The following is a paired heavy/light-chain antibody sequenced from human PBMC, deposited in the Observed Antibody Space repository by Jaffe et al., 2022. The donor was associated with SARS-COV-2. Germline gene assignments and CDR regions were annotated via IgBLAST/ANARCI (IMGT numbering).Heavy chain of an antibody. CDR2: ISGSGDKT. CDR3: ASRHQIPSAGPRPY. D-gene: IGHD6-13*01. CDR1: GITFSTYV. J-gene: IGHJ4*02. Sequence: DVQLVESGGGLVQPGGSLTLSCAASGITFSTYVMSWVRQAPGKGLEWVSGISGSGDKTFYADSVKGRFTISRDNSKSTISLQVNSLRAEDTAVYYCASRHQIPSAGPRPYWGQGTLVTVSS. V-gene: IGHV3-23*04.
Light chain of an antibody. J-gene: IGKJ2*01. CDR2: WAS. CDR1: QSVLFSSNKKNF. V-gene: IGKV4-1*01. Sequence: DIVVTQSPDSLAVSLGERATINCKSSQSVLFSSNKKNFLAWYQQKPGQPPKLLIYWASTRESGVPDRFSGSGSGTDFTLTISSLQAEDVAVYYCQQYYSFPYSFGQGTQLEIK. CDR3: QQYYSFPYS.